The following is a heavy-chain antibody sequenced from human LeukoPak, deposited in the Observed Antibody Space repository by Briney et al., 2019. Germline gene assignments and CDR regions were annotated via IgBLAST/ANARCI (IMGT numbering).Heavy chain of an antibody. J-gene: IGHJ2*01. CDR1: GFTFSDYY. CDR3: ARSRPNWHFDL. V-gene: IGHV3-11*01. CDR2: ISSSGSTI. Sequence: GGSLRLSCAASGFTFSDYYMSWIRQAPGKGLEWVSYISSSGSTIYYAGSVKGRFTISRDNAKNSLYLQMNSLRAEDTAVYYCARSRPNWHFDLWGRGTLVTVSS. D-gene: IGHD2-8*01.